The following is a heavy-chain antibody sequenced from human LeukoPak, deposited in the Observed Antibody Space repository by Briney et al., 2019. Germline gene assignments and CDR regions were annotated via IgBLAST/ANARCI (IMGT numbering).Heavy chain of an antibody. CDR2: IKQDGSDE. CDR1: AFTFISYS. Sequence: GGSLRLSCAASAFTFISYSMHWVRQAPGKGLEWVANIKQDGSDEYYVDSVKGRFTISRDNAKNSMYLQMNSLRAEDTAVYYCARGLGSSSGAGDYWGQGTLVTVSS. CDR3: ARGLGSSSGAGDY. J-gene: IGHJ4*02. V-gene: IGHV3-7*01. D-gene: IGHD6-6*01.